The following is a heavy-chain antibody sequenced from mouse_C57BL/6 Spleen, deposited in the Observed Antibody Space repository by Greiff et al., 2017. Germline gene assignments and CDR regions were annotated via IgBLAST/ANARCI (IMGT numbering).Heavy chain of an antibody. Sequence: EVQLKESGGGLVQPGGSMKLSCAASGFTFSDAWMDWVRQSPEKGLEWVAEIRNKANNHATYYAESVKGRFTISRDDSKSSVYLQMNSLRAEDTGIYYCTRTTVDYFDYWGQGTTLTVSS. CDR2: IRNKANNHAT. V-gene: IGHV6-6*01. J-gene: IGHJ2*01. CDR3: TRTTVDYFDY. CDR1: GFTFSDAW. D-gene: IGHD1-1*01.